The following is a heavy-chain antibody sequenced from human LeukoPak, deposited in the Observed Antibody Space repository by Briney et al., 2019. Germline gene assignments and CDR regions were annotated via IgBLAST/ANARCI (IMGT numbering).Heavy chain of an antibody. CDR1: GYSFTSYW. Sequence: GESLKISCKGSGYSFTSYWIGWVRQMPGKGLEWMGIIYPGDSDTRYSPSFQGQVTISAVKSISTAYLQWSSLKASDTAMYYCARRARYCGGDCYSDYWGQGTLVTVSS. D-gene: IGHD2-21*02. CDR3: ARRARYCGGDCYSDY. CDR2: IYPGDSDT. V-gene: IGHV5-51*01. J-gene: IGHJ4*02.